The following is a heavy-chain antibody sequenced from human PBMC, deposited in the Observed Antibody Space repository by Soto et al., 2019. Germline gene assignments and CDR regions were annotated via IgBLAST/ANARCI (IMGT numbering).Heavy chain of an antibody. J-gene: IGHJ4*02. V-gene: IGHV4-4*02. CDR2: IYHSGST. D-gene: IGHD5-12*01. CDR3: ERVQGWLGETPDY. CDR1: GGSISSSNW. Sequence: SSETLSLTCAVSGGSISSSNWWSWVRQPPGKGLEWIGEIYHSGSTNYNPSLKSRVTISVDKSKNQFSLKLSSVTAADTAVYYCERVQGWLGETPDYWGQGTLVTVSS.